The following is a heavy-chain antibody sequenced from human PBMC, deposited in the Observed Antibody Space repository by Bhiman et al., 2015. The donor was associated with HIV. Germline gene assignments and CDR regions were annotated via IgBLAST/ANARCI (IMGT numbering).Heavy chain of an antibody. CDR1: GFTFSSYA. J-gene: IGHJ5*02. Sequence: EVQLLESGGGLVQPGGSLRLSCAASGFTFSSYAMSWVRQAPGKGLEWVSAISGSGGSTYYADSVKGRFTISRDNSKNTLYLQMNSLRAEDTAVYYCARGSSSSLSAERFDPWGQGTLVTVSS. D-gene: IGHD6-6*01. CDR2: ISGSGGST. CDR3: ARGSSSSLSAERFDP. V-gene: IGHV3-23*01.